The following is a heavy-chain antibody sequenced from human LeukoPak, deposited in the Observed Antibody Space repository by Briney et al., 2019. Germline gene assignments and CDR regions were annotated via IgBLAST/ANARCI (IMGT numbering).Heavy chain of an antibody. CDR3: ARGVRVGARERYYDYVWGSYRFAPGGMDV. V-gene: IGHV4-34*01. CDR2: INHSGST. CDR1: GGSFSGYY. D-gene: IGHD3-16*02. Sequence: SETLSLTCAVYGGSFSGYYWSWIRQPPGKGLEWIGGINHSGSTNYNPSLRSRVTISVDTSKNQFSLKLSSVTAADTAVYYCARGVRVGARERYYDYVWGSYRFAPGGMDVWGQGTTVTVSS. J-gene: IGHJ6*02.